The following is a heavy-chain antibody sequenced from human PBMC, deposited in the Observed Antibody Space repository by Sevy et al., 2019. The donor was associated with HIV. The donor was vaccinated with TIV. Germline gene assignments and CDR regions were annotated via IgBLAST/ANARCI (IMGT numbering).Heavy chain of an antibody. CDR1: GFTFSGYW. D-gene: IGHD2-15*01. Sequence: GGSLRLSCAASGFTFSGYWMSWVRQAPGNGLQWMANIKQDGSKNEFVDSVKGRFTISRDNPKNSLYLQMNSLRAEDTAVYYCAREGAGGFDYSGQRTLVTVSS. J-gene: IGHJ4*02. V-gene: IGHV3-7*01. CDR2: IKQDGSKN. CDR3: AREGAGGFDY.